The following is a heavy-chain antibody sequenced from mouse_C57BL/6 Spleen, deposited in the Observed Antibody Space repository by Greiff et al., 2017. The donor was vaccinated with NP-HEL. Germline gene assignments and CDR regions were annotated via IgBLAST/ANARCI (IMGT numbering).Heavy chain of an antibody. CDR2: IYPRSGNT. V-gene: IGHV1-81*01. Sequence: QVQLQQSGAELARPGASVKLSCKASGYTFTSYGISWVKQRTGQGLEWIGEIYPRSGNTYYNEKFKGKATLTADKSSSTAYMELRSLPSEDYAVYFCAREGSNSAWFAYWGQGTLVTVSA. CDR1: GYTFTSYG. J-gene: IGHJ3*01. D-gene: IGHD2-5*01. CDR3: AREGSNSAWFAY.